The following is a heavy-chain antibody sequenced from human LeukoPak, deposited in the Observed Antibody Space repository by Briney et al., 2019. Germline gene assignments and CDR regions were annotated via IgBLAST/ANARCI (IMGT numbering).Heavy chain of an antibody. D-gene: IGHD3-22*01. Sequence: GGSLRLSCAASGFTFSDYYMSWIRQAPGKGLEWVSYISSSGSAIYYADSVKGRFTIPRDNAKNSLYLQMNSLRAEDTAVYYCARDSDSSGYYGWFDPWGQGTLVTVSS. V-gene: IGHV3-11*04. CDR1: GFTFSDYY. J-gene: IGHJ5*02. CDR2: ISSSGSAI. CDR3: ARDSDSSGYYGWFDP.